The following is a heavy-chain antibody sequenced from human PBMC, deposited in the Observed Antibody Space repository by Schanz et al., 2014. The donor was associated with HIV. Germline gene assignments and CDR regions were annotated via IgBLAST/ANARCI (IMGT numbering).Heavy chain of an antibody. CDR2: MNPNSGHT. V-gene: IGHV1-8*01. Sequence: QLQLVQSGAGVKKPGASVKVSCKASGYSFTSYAITWVRQATGQGLEWMGWMNPNSGHTGYAQKFQGRVDMTRTTSISTAYMELRGLTSEDTAVYFCARARAKIEGRPVGNWFDPWGQGTLVTVSS. CDR1: GYSFTSYA. J-gene: IGHJ5*02. CDR3: ARARAKIEGRPVGNWFDP. D-gene: IGHD6-6*01.